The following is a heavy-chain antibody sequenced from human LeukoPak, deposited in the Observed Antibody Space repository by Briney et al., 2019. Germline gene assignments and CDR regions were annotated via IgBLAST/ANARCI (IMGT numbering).Heavy chain of an antibody. CDR1: GGSITSSSYY. CDR3: SYCTSTSCYLG. V-gene: IGHV4-39*01. J-gene: IGHJ4*02. D-gene: IGHD2-2*01. CDR2: IYYSGST. Sequence: SETLSLTCTVSGGSITSSSYYWGWIRQPPGKGLEWIGTIYYSGSTYYNPSLKSRITMSLDTSKNQFSLKLSSVTAADTAVYYSSYCTSTSCYLGWGQGTLVTVSS.